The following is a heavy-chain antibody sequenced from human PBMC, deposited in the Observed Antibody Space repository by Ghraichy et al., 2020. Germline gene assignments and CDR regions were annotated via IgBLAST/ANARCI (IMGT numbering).Heavy chain of an antibody. Sequence: GSLRLSCGASGFAFSNYGMHWVRQAPGKGLEWVAAVSYDGSDKYYVDSVKGRFTVSRDNSKNTLYLQMNSLRAEDTALYYCAKTHYGDYLVDAFDIWGQGTMVTVSS. CDR2: VSYDGSDK. D-gene: IGHD4-17*01. J-gene: IGHJ3*02. CDR3: AKTHYGDYLVDAFDI. CDR1: GFAFSNYG. V-gene: IGHV3-30*18.